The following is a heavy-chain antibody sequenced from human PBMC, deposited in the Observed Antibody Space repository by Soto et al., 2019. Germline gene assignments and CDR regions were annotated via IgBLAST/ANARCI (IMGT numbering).Heavy chain of an antibody. CDR3: ARVSGQNPDDFWSGYYIDYYYYTDV. Sequence: SETLSLTCTVSGGSISSYYWSWIRQPPGKGLEWIGYIYYSGSTNYNPSLKSRVTISVDTSKNQFSLKLSSVTAADTAVYYCARVSGQNPDDFWSGYYIDYYYYTDVWGKGTTVTVSS. D-gene: IGHD3-3*01. CDR2: IYYSGST. J-gene: IGHJ6*03. V-gene: IGHV4-59*01. CDR1: GGSISSYY.